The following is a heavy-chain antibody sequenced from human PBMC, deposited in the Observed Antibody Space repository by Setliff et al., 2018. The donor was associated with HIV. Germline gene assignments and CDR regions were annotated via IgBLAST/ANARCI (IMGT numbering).Heavy chain of an antibody. V-gene: IGHV4-34*01. D-gene: IGHD3-16*02. CDR2: INHSGST. Sequence: SETLSLTCVVYGGSFTNYYWSWIRQPPGKGLECIGEINHSGSTYYNPSLKSRVTISVDTSKNQFSLKLSSVTAADTAVYYCARVTLHDYVWGSYRPPEGAFDIWGQGTMVTVSS. CDR1: GGSFTNYY. CDR3: ARVTLHDYVWGSYRPPEGAFDI. J-gene: IGHJ3*02.